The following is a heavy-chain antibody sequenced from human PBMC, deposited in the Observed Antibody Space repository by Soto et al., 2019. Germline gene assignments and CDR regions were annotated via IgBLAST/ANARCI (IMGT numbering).Heavy chain of an antibody. D-gene: IGHD3-9*01. CDR2: ISAYNGNT. CDR1: GYTFTSYG. Sequence: QVQLVQSGAEVKKPGASVKVSCKASGYTFTSYGISWVRQAPGQGLEWMGWISAYNGNTNYAQKLQGRVTMTTDTSTSTAYMELRSLRSDDTAVYYCVRVVLRYFDWLLFPPPTDYSADYWGQGTLVTVSS. CDR3: VRVVLRYFDWLLFPPPTDYSADY. V-gene: IGHV1-18*01. J-gene: IGHJ4*02.